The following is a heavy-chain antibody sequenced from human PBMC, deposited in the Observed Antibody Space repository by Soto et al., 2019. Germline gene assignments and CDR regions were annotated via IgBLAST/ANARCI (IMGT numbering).Heavy chain of an antibody. CDR3: ARGALKAPATFDY. CDR2: IFHRGNS. D-gene: IGHD6-6*01. CDR1: GGSINTNNW. V-gene: IGHV4-4*02. J-gene: IGHJ4*02. Sequence: QVQLQESGPGLVNPSGTLSLTCAVSGGSINTNNWWSWVRQPPGKGLEWIGEIFHRGNSNNNPSFKSRVTISLDKSNNQFSLKLISVTAADTAVYYCARGALKAPATFDYWGQGIPVTVSS.